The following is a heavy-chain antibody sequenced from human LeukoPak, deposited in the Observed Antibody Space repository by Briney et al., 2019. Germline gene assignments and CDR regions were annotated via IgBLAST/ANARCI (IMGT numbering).Heavy chain of an antibody. V-gene: IGHV4-39*02. CDR3: ARVSCSGGACPFGSWFDP. D-gene: IGHD2-15*01. CDR1: GGSITSGSYY. Sequence: SETLSLTCTVSGGSITSGSYYWGWIRQPPGKGLEWIGSIYYSGSTYYNPSLKSRVTISADTSNKLFSLKLSSVTAADTAVYYCARVSCSGGACPFGSWFDPWGQGTLVTVSS. CDR2: IYYSGST. J-gene: IGHJ5*02.